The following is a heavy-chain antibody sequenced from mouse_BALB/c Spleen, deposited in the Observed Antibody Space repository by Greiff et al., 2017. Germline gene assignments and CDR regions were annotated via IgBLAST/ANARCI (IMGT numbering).Heavy chain of an antibody. CDR2: IYPGSGST. D-gene: IGHD2-3*01. Sequence: QVQLQQPGAELVKPGTSVKLSCKASGYNFTSYWINWVKLRPGQGLEWIGDIYPGSGSTNYNEKFKSKATLTVDTSSSTAYMQLSSLASEDSALYYCARSGDGDYFDYWGQGTTLTVSS. V-gene: IGHV1-55*01. CDR1: GYNFTSYW. J-gene: IGHJ2*01. CDR3: ARSGDGDYFDY.